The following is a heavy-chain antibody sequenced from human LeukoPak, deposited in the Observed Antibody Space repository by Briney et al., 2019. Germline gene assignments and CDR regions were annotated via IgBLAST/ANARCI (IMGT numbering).Heavy chain of an antibody. Sequence: SETLSLTCTVSGGSISSGDYYWSWIRQPPGKGLEWIGYIYYNGSTYYNPSPKSRVTISVDTSKNQFSLKLSSVTAADTAVYYCARTSLGGAWFDPWGQGTLVTVSS. CDR2: IYYNGST. CDR1: GGSISSGDYY. J-gene: IGHJ5*02. D-gene: IGHD3-10*01. CDR3: ARTSLGGAWFDP. V-gene: IGHV4-30-4*08.